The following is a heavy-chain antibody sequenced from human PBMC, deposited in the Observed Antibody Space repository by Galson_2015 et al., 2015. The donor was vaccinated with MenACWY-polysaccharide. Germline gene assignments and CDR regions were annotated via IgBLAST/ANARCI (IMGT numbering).Heavy chain of an antibody. V-gene: IGHV3-30*18. J-gene: IGHJ6*02. CDR2: ISYDGNNK. Sequence: SLRLSCAASGFTFSDYYMSWVRQAPGKGLEWVAVISYDGNNKYYADSVKGRFTISRDNSKKTLFLQMNSLRDEDTAVYYCAKPTLTVTKFFYGMDVWGQGTTVTVSS. CDR3: AKPTLTVTKFFYGMDV. CDR1: GFTFSDYY. D-gene: IGHD4-11*01.